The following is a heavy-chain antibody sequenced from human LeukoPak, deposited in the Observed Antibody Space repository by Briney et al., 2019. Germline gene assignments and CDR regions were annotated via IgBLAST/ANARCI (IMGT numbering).Heavy chain of an antibody. V-gene: IGHV3-74*01. CDR3: AKIVMVRGVHFDY. CDR2: IASDGSST. Sequence: GGSLRLSCAASGFTFSSYWMNWVRQAPGKGLVWVSRIASDGSSTTYADSVKGRFSISRDNAKNTLYLQMNSLRAEDTAVYYCAKIVMVRGVHFDYWGQGTLVTVSS. J-gene: IGHJ4*02. D-gene: IGHD3-10*01. CDR1: GFTFSSYW.